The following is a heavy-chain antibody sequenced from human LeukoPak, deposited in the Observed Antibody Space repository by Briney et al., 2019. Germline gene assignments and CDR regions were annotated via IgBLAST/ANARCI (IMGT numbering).Heavy chain of an antibody. CDR3: ARRPGHNYGFWSCSEHENWFDP. CDR1: GFTLSSYG. D-gene: IGHD3-3*01. J-gene: IGHJ5*02. Sequence: GGSLRLSCAASGFTLSSYGMSWVRQAPGKGLEWVANIKQDGSEKYYVDSVKGRFTISRDNAKNSLYLQMNSLRAEDTAVYYCARRPGHNYGFWSCSEHENWFDPWGQGTLVTVSS. V-gene: IGHV3-7*01. CDR2: IKQDGSEK.